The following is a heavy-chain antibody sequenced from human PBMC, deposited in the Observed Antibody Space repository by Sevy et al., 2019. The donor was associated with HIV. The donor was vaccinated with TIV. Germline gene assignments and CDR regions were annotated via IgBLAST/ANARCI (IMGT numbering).Heavy chain of an antibody. CDR1: GFSFNGYG. CDR2: IWYDGSNR. CDR3: AREGLAVAGIGYYFEY. D-gene: IGHD6-19*01. J-gene: IGHJ4*02. V-gene: IGHV3-33*01. Sequence: GGSLRLSCTASGFSFNGYGMHWVRQAPGKGLEWVALIWYDGSNRSYLDSVKGRFTVSRDNSKNTMYLQMNSLRAEDTAVYYCAREGLAVAGIGYYFEYWGQGTLVTVSS.